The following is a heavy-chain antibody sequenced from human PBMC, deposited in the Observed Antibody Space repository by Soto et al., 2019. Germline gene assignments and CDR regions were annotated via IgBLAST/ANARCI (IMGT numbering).Heavy chain of an antibody. J-gene: IGHJ5*02. D-gene: IGHD6-6*01. CDR1: NGSISSSGYY. V-gene: IGHV4-31*03. CDR2: IYYSGIT. CDR3: AGGSSKSWFDP. Sequence: SETLSLTCNVSNGSISSSGYYWSWIRQHPVQGLEWIGYIYYSGITYYNPSLKSRVTISVDTSKNQFSLKLGSVTAADTAIYYCAGGSSKSWFDPWGQGTLVNVSS.